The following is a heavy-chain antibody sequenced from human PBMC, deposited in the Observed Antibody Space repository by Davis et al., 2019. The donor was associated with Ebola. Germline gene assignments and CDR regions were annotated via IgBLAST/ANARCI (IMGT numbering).Heavy chain of an antibody. CDR2: INAGNGNT. CDR3: ARVGGYCNGGNCYSFGWAFDI. J-gene: IGHJ3*02. V-gene: IGHV1-3*01. Sequence: AASVKVSCKASGYTFPIYAMHWVRQAPGQRLEWMGWINAGNGNTKYSQKLQGRVTITRDTSASTAYMELSSLRSEDTAVYYCARVGGYCNGGNCYSFGWAFDIWGQGTMVTVSS. CDR1: GYTFPIYA. D-gene: IGHD2-15*01.